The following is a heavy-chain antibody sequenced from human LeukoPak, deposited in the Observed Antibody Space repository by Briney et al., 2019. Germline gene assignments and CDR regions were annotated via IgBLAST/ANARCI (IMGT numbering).Heavy chain of an antibody. CDR3: ARHSLRRYFDWLPGGNDAFDI. J-gene: IGHJ3*02. CDR1: GGSFSGYY. CDR2: INHSGST. V-gene: IGHV4-34*01. D-gene: IGHD3-9*01. Sequence: PSETLSLTCAVYGGSFSGYYWSWIRQPPGKGLEWIGEINHSGSTYYNPSLKSRVTISVDTSKNQFSLKLSSVTAADTAVYYCARHSLRRYFDWLPGGNDAFDIWGQGTMVTVSS.